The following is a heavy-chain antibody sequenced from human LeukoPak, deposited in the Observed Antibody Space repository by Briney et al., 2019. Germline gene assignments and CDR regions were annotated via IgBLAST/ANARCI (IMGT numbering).Heavy chain of an antibody. CDR1: GYSISGGYY. V-gene: IGHV4-38-2*02. CDR2: IYHSGST. Sequence: PAETLSLTCAVSGYSISGGYYWGWIRQPPGKGLEWIGSIYHSGSTYYNPSLKSRVTISVDTSKNQFSLKLSSVTAADTAVYYCAREIVVVPAAMPGFCYMDVGGKGTTVTVSS. CDR3: AREIVVVPAAMPGFCYMDV. J-gene: IGHJ6*03. D-gene: IGHD2-2*01.